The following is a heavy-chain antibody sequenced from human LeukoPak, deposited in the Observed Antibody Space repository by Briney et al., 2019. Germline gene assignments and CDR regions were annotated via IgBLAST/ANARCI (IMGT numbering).Heavy chain of an antibody. CDR1: GGSISSNNYY. Sequence: SETLSLTCTVSGGSISSNNYYWDWIRQPPGRGLEWIACIYYSGTTFYNPSLRSRVTISIDTSKNQFSLTMNSVTAADTAVYYCARRRYDFSPDYWGVGTLVTVSS. V-gene: IGHV4-39*01. CDR3: ARRRYDFSPDY. J-gene: IGHJ4*02. CDR2: IYYSGTT. D-gene: IGHD3-3*01.